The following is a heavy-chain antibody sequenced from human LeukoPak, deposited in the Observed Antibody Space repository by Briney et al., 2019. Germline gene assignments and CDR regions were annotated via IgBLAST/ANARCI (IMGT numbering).Heavy chain of an antibody. D-gene: IGHD3-22*01. V-gene: IGHV3-11*04. Sequence: GGSLRLSCAASGITFSDFYMSWIRQAPGKGLEWVSDISSSGSTIYYADSVKGRFTISRDNTKNTLYLQMNSLRVEDTAVYYCATLPYYYDSSGSYYFDYWAREPWSPSPQ. CDR2: ISSSGSTI. J-gene: IGHJ4*02. CDR1: GITFSDFY. CDR3: ATLPYYYDSSGSYYFDY.